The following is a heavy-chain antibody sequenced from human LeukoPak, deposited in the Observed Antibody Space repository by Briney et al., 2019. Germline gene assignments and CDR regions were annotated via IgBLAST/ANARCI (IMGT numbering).Heavy chain of an antibody. CDR3: ARGLYCSSTSCYVGFDY. CDR1: GYTFTSYY. CDR2: INPSGGST. V-gene: IGHV1-46*01. J-gene: IGHJ4*02. D-gene: IGHD2-2*01. Sequence: ASVKVSCKTSGYTFTSYYMHWVRQAPGQGLEWMGIINPSGGSTSYAQKFQGRVTMTRDTSTSTVYMELSSLRSEDTAVYYCARGLYCSSTSCYVGFDYWGQGTLVTVSS.